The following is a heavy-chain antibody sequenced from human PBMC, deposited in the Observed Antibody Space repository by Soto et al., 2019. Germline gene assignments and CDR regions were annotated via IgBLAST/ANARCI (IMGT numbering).Heavy chain of an antibody. J-gene: IGHJ4*02. CDR1: GFTFSSYA. V-gene: IGHV3-30-3*01. D-gene: IGHD2-21*02. CDR3: SRPHNVVVTAITPPFDY. Sequence: PGGSLRLSCAASGFTFSSYAMHWVRQAPGKGLEWVAVISYDGSNKYYADSVKGRFTISRDNSKNTLYLQMNSLRAEDTAVYYCSRPHNVVVTAITPPFDYWGQGTLVTVSS. CDR2: ISYDGSNK.